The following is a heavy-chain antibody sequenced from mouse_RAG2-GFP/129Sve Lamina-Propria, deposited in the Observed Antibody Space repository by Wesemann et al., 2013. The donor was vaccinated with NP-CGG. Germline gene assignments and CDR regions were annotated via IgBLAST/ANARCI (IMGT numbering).Heavy chain of an antibody. CDR2: INPDSSTI. Sequence: EVKLLQSGGGLVQPGGSLKLSCAASGIDFSRYWMSWVRRAPGKGLEWIGEINPDSSTINYAPSLKDKFIISRDNSKNTLYLQMSKVRSEDTALYYCARPYYYGSSHAMDYWGQGTSVTVSS. CDR1: GIDFSRYW. J-gene: IGHJ4*01. D-gene: IGHD1-1*01. CDR3: ARPYYYGSSHAMDY. V-gene: IGHV4-1*01.